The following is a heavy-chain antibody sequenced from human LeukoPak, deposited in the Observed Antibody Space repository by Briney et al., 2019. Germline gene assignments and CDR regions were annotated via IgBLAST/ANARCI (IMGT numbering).Heavy chain of an antibody. CDR1: EFSVGSNY. J-gene: IGHJ6*03. Sequence: GSLRLSCAASEFSVGSNYMTWVRQPPGKGLEWIGEINHSGSTNYNPSLKSRVTISVDTSKNQFSLKLSSVTAADTAVYYCARDQRRVGGPERLNYYYYMDVWGKGTTVTISS. D-gene: IGHD1-26*01. V-gene: IGHV4-34*01. CDR2: INHSGST. CDR3: ARDQRRVGGPERLNYYYYMDV.